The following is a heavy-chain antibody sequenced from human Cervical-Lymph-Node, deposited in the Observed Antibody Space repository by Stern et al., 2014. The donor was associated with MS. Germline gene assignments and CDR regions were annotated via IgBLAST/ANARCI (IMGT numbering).Heavy chain of an antibody. J-gene: IGHJ4*02. Sequence: VQLVESGPGLVKPSGTLSLTCAVSGGSISGSHMWTWVRQSPGKGLEWIGEIDHIGNTNHSPSLKSRVTVSVDKSKNQFSLKLRSVTAADTAVYYCARRGINLYDSDGYYSPLTYYFDYWGQGALVTVSS. V-gene: IGHV4-4*02. D-gene: IGHD3-22*01. CDR2: IDHIGNT. CDR1: GGSISGSHM. CDR3: ARRGINLYDSDGYYSPLTYYFDY.